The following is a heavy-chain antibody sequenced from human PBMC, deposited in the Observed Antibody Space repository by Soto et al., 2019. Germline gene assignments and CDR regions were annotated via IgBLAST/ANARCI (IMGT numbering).Heavy chain of an antibody. V-gene: IGHV4-61*01. CDR2: IYYSGST. J-gene: IGHJ6*02. CDR3: ARAYYYYYGTDV. Sequence: QVQLQESGPGLVKPSETLSLTCTVSGGSVSSGSYYWSWIRQPPGKGLEWIGYIYYSGSTNYNPSLKSRVTISVDTSKNQFSLKLSSVTAADTAVYYCARAYYYYYGTDVWGQGTTVTVSS. CDR1: GGSVSSGSYY.